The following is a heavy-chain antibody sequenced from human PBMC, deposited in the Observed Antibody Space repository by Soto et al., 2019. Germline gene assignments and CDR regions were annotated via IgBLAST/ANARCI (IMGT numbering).Heavy chain of an antibody. J-gene: IGHJ4*02. Sequence: SETLSLTCGVSGGSLSGATYSWNWIRQPPGKGLEWIGYIFPGGTTYYNPSLKSRVTISIDVSKNQFSLSLRSLTAADTAVYYCARSREFDYWSQGTLVTVSS. CDR3: ARSREFDY. CDR1: GGSLSGATYS. CDR2: IFPGGTT. V-gene: IGHV4-30-2*01.